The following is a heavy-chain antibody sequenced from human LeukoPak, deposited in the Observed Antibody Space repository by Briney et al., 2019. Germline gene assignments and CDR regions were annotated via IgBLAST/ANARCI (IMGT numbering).Heavy chain of an antibody. D-gene: IGHD1-26*01. V-gene: IGHV3-7*03. CDR1: GFTFSSYW. CDR2: IKQDGSEK. CDR3: ARAEWELPGPFDY. J-gene: IGHJ4*02. Sequence: GGALRLSCAASGFTFSSYWMSWVRQAPGKGVEGVAHIKQDGSEKYYVDSVKGRFTISRDNAKNSLYLQMNSLRAEDTAVYYCARAEWELPGPFDYWGQGTLVTVSS.